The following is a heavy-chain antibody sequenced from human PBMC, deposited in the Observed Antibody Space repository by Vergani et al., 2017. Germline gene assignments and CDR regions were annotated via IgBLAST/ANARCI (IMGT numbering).Heavy chain of an antibody. D-gene: IGHD3-9*01. Sequence: EVQPVESGGGLVKPGGSLRLSCTTSGFTFSSAWISWVRQAPGKGLEWVARIRPKTDGETTDYAAPVKGRFTISRDDSKNTLYLQMNSLKTEDTAVYYCTTPTNLELRYYFDYWGQGTLVTVSS. V-gene: IGHV3-15*01. J-gene: IGHJ4*02. CDR2: IRPKTDGETT. CDR1: GFTFSSAW. CDR3: TTPTNLELRYYFDY.